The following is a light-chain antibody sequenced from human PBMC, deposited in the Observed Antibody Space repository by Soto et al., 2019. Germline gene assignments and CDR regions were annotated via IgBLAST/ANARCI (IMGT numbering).Light chain of an antibody. CDR2: NNN. Sequence: QSVLTQPPSVSGAPGQRVTISCTGSSSNIGAGYDVHWYQQLPGTAPKLLIYNNNNRPSGVPDRFSGSKSGTSASLAITGLQAEDEAEYYCQSYDSSLSGYVFGTGTKVTVL. CDR3: QSYDSSLSGYV. J-gene: IGLJ1*01. V-gene: IGLV1-40*01. CDR1: SSNIGAGYD.